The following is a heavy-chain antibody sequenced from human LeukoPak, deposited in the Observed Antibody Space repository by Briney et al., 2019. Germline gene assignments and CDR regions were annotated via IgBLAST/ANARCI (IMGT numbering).Heavy chain of an antibody. J-gene: IGHJ4*02. CDR1: GFTFSSYG. CDR3: ATKGYFDY. V-gene: IGHV3-48*01. Sequence: GGSLRLSCAASGFTFSSYGMTWVRQAPGKGLEWVSYISSSSSTIYYADSVKGRFTISRDNAKNSLYLQMNSLRAEDTAVYYCATKGYFDYWGQGTLVTVSS. CDR2: ISSSSSTI.